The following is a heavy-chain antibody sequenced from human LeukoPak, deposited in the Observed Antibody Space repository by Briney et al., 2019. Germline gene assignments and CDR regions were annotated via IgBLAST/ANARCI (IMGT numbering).Heavy chain of an antibody. V-gene: IGHV3-23*01. CDR1: GFTFSSYA. Sequence: GGSLSLSCAASGFTFSSYAMRWVRQAPGKGLEWVSAISGSGGSTYYAHSVKRRFTISRDNSKNTLYLQMNSLRAEDTAVYYCAKNVRALRFLEWAYYFDYWGQGTLVTVSS. CDR2: ISGSGGST. CDR3: AKNVRALRFLEWAYYFDY. D-gene: IGHD3-3*01. J-gene: IGHJ4*02.